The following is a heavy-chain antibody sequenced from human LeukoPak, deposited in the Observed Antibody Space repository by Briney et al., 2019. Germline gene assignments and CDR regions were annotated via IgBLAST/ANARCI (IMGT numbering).Heavy chain of an antibody. Sequence: GRSLRLPCAASGFTFRRYAMHWVRQAPGKGLEWVAAMSFDGSYKYYADSVKGRFTISRDNSNSTVSLEMNSLRPEDTAVYFCARGKGGPFKYWGQGTLVTVSS. J-gene: IGHJ4*02. V-gene: IGHV3-30*01. CDR2: MSFDGSYK. CDR1: GFTFRRYA. D-gene: IGHD2-15*01. CDR3: ARGKGGPFKY.